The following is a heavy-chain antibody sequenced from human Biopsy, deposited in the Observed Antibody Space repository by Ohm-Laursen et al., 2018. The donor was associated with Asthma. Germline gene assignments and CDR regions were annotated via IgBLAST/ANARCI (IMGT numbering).Heavy chain of an antibody. CDR2: ISYDGRET. V-gene: IGHV3-30*03. J-gene: IGHJ6*02. Sequence: LRLSCTASGFRFPIYGMHWVRQGPGKGPEWVALISYDGRETGYVDSVKGRFTISRDNFRNTVHLQMSSLRPEDSAVYYCTRDRFYNSVTSESFYYGVDAWGQGTTATVSS. CDR3: TRDRFYNSVTSESFYYGVDA. CDR1: GFRFPIYG. D-gene: IGHD2-21*02.